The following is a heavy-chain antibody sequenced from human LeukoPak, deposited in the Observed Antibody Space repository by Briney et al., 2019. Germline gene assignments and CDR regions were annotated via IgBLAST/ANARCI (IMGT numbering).Heavy chain of an antibody. V-gene: IGHV3-74*01. CDR2: IKGDGIST. CDR1: GFDFSSNW. D-gene: IGHD3-3*01. CDR3: AKDHYWSIDY. Sequence: GGSLRLSCAASGFDFSSNWMHWVRHAPGQGLVWVSRIKGDGISTNYADSVKGRYTISRDIAKNTLYLQMNSLRAEDTGVYYCAKDHYWSIDYWGRGTMVTVSS. J-gene: IGHJ4*02.